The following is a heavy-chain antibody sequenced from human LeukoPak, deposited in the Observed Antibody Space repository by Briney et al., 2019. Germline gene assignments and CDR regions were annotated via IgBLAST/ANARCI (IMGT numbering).Heavy chain of an antibody. CDR1: GFTFSSHW. V-gene: IGHV3-74*01. J-gene: IGHJ4*02. CDR3: AKDYMEMATTLDY. CDR2: IIGDGSST. Sequence: GGSLRLSCAASGFTFSSHWVHWVRQAPGKGLVWVSRIIGDGSSTSYADSVKGRFTISRDNAKNTLYLQMNSLRAEDTAVYYCAKDYMEMATTLDYWGQGTLVTVSS. D-gene: IGHD5-24*01.